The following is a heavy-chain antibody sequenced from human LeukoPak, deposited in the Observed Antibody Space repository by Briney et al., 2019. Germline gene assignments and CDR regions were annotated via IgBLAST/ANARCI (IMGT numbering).Heavy chain of an antibody. CDR2: IYPGDSGP. D-gene: IGHD1-26*01. J-gene: IGHJ3*01. Sequence: GESLRISCKVSGYSFTSYCIGWVRQMTGKGLGWMGIIYPGDSGPTYSPSFQGQVTISVDKSINTAYLQWSSLQASDTAMYYCGMSGDRVPLQDDVFDVWGQGTMVTVST. CDR1: GYSFTSYC. CDR3: GMSGDRVPLQDDVFDV. V-gene: IGHV5-51*01.